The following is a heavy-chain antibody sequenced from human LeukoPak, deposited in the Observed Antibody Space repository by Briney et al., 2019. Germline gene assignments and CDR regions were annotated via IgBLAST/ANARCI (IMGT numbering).Heavy chain of an antibody. V-gene: IGHV3-33*01. CDR2: IWYDGSNK. CDR1: GFTFSSYG. Sequence: GGSLRLSCAASGFTFSSYGMHWVRQAPGKGLEWVAVIWYDGSNKYYADSVKGRFTISRDNAKNSLYLQMNSLRAEDTAVYYCARDHGYSYGYSFDYWGQGTLVTVSS. CDR3: ARDHGYSYGYSFDY. J-gene: IGHJ4*02. D-gene: IGHD5-18*01.